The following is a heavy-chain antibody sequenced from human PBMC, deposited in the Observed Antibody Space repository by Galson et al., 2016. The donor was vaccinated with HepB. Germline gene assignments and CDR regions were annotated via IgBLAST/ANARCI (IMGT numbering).Heavy chain of an antibody. CDR3: ARGVDTASKVFDP. D-gene: IGHD5-18*01. V-gene: IGHV4-31*03. CDR2: IYYSGST. J-gene: IGHJ5*02. Sequence: TLSLTCTVSGGSIRSGGYYWSWIRQHPGKGLEWIGYIYYSGSTYYNPSLKSRVTISVDTSKNQFSLRPSSVTAADTAVYYCARGVDTASKVFDPWGQGTLITVSA. CDR1: GGSIRSGGYY.